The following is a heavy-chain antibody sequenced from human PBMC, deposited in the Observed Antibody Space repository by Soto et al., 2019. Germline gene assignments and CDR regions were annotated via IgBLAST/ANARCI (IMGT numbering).Heavy chain of an antibody. J-gene: IGHJ3*02. D-gene: IGHD3-22*01. Sequence: SETLSLTCTVSGGPISSYYWSWIRQPPGKGLEWIGYIYYSGSTNYNPSLKSRVTISVDTSKNQFSLKLSSVTAADTAVYYCARDGFIGDSSIWGQGTMVTVSS. V-gene: IGHV4-59*12. CDR3: ARDGFIGDSSI. CDR2: IYYSGST. CDR1: GGPISSYY.